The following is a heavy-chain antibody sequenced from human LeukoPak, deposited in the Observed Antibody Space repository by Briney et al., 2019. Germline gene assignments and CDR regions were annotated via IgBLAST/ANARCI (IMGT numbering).Heavy chain of an antibody. D-gene: IGHD6-19*01. CDR2: IDPSDSYT. CDR3: ARHTGARYSSGRPPFDY. Sequence: GESLKISCKGSGYSFTSYWISWVRQMPGKGLEWMGRIDPSDSYTNYSPSFQGHVTISADKSISTAYLQWSSLKASDTAMYYCARHTGARYSSGRPPFDYWGQGTLVTVSS. CDR1: GYSFTSYW. V-gene: IGHV5-10-1*01. J-gene: IGHJ4*02.